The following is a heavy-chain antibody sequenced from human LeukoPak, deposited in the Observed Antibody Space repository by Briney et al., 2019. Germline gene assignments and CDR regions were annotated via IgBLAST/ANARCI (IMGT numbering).Heavy chain of an antibody. CDR2: IHDSGST. CDR3: ARQGAVAGTFDY. Sequence: SETLSLTCTVSGGSISSHYWSWIRQPPGKGLEWIGDIHDSGSTNYNPSLKSRVTISIDTSKSQFSLTLTSVTAADTAVYYCARQGAVAGTFDYWGQGTLVTVSS. D-gene: IGHD6-19*01. V-gene: IGHV4-59*11. CDR1: GGSISSHY. J-gene: IGHJ4*02.